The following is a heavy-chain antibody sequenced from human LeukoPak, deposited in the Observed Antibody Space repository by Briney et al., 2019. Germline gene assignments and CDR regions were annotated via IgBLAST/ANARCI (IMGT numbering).Heavy chain of an antibody. Sequence: SETLSLTCTVSVGSISSSSYYWGWIRQPPGKGLEWIGSIYYSGRTYYNPSLKSRVTISLDTSKNQFSLKLSSVTAADTAVYYCASQLTRYCSSTSCYTWGWMWEDYYYYGMDVWGQGTTVTVSS. CDR2: IYYSGRT. D-gene: IGHD2-2*02. V-gene: IGHV4-39*01. CDR1: VGSISSSSYY. J-gene: IGHJ6*02. CDR3: ASQLTRYCSSTSCYTWGWMWEDYYYYGMDV.